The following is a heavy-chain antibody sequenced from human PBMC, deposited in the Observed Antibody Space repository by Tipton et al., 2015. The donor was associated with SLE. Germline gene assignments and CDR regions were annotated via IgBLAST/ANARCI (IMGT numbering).Heavy chain of an antibody. CDR3: ARSEGVQLPFQFLQH. V-gene: IGHV4-61*09. CDR2: IYTGGTT. J-gene: IGHJ1*01. D-gene: IGHD2-21*01. CDR1: GGSITSGSYH. Sequence: LRLSCTVSGGSITSGSYHWTWVRQPAGKGLEWIGHIYTGGTTTYNPSLRSRLTISLDASQNHFSLSLSSVTAADTAVYYCARSEGVQLPFQFLQHWGEGTLVTVSS.